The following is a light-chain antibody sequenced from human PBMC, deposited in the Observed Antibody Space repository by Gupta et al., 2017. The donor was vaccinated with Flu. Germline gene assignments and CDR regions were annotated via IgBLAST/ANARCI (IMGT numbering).Light chain of an antibody. CDR2: RNN. CDR1: NSNIGSTY. J-gene: IGLJ3*02. CDR3: ASWDDGLRAWV. V-gene: IGLV1-47*01. Sequence: SNSNIGSTYVYWYQQLPGTAPKLLIFRNNLLASGVPDRFSGSKSGASAFLDISGLRSEDEADYYCASWDDGLRAWVFGGGTHLTVL.